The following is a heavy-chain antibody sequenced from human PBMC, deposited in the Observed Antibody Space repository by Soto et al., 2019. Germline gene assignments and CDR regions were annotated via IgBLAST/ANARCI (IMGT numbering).Heavy chain of an antibody. J-gene: IGHJ2*01. CDR2: IYDSGST. V-gene: IGHV4-39*01. Sequence: QLHLQESGPGLVKPSETLSLTCTVSGGSISSSNYYWGWIRQPPGKGLEWIGSIYDSGSTYYNPSLKSRVTISVDTSNTQFSLKLSSVTAADTAVYYCARHVYCSGGSCYRSYWYFDLWGRGTLVTVSS. CDR1: GGSISSSNYY. CDR3: ARHVYCSGGSCYRSYWYFDL. D-gene: IGHD2-15*01.